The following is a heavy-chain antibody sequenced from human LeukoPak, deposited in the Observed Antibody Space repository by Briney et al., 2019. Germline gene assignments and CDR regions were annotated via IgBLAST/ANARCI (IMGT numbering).Heavy chain of an antibody. CDR3: ATLTGYYSNDY. D-gene: IGHD3-9*01. Sequence: GASVKVSCKVSGYTLTELSMHWGRQAPGNELEWMGGLYPEDGETIYAQKFQGRVTMTEDTSTDTAYMELSSLRAEDTAVYYCATLTGYYSNDYWGQGTLVTVSS. CDR1: GYTLTELS. V-gene: IGHV1-24*01. J-gene: IGHJ4*02. CDR2: LYPEDGET.